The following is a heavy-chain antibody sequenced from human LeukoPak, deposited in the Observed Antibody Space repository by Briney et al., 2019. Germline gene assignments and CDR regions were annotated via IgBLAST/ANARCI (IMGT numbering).Heavy chain of an antibody. CDR1: GFTFSSYT. J-gene: IGHJ4*02. Sequence: GGSLRLSCAASGFTFSSYTMSWVRQAPGEGLEWVSAITTSDGNTYYADSVKGRFTVSRDNSKNTLFLQMNSLRAEDPAVYYCAKDGGLWVSAHWGDSWGRGTLVTVSS. V-gene: IGHV3-23*01. CDR2: ITTSDGNT. CDR3: AKDGGLWVSAHWGDS. D-gene: IGHD7-27*01.